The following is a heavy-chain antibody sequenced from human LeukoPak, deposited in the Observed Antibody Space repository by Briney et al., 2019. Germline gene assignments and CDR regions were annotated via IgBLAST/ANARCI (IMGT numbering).Heavy chain of an antibody. Sequence: PGGSLRLSCGASGLSFSNYAMSWVRQAPGKGLEWISGITSGFTTYYADSVKGRFTISRDNSKNTFHLQMSSLRAEDTAIYYCAKDYYGSRVADVFFEYWGQGTLVTVSS. D-gene: IGHD1-26*01. J-gene: IGHJ4*02. V-gene: IGHV3-23*01. CDR1: GLSFSNYA. CDR3: AKDYYGSRVADVFFEY. CDR2: ITSGFTT.